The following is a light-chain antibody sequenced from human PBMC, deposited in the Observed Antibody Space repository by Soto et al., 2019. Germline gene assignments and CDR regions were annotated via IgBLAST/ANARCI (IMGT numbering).Light chain of an antibody. CDR1: QSVGGN. V-gene: IGKV3-15*01. CDR2: AAS. Sequence: EIVMTQSPATLSVSPGERATLSCRASQSVGGNLAWYQQKPGQAPRLLIYAASTRATGVPARFSGSGSGTEFTLTISSLQSEDFAAYYRQQYNNWPPWTFGQGTKVDIK. CDR3: QQYNNWPPWT. J-gene: IGKJ1*01.